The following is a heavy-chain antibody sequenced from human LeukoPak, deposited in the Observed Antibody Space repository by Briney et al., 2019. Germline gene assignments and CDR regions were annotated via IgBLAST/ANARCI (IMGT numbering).Heavy chain of an antibody. CDR1: GFTFRSFW. D-gene: IGHD3-22*01. V-gene: IGHV3-7*03. CDR2: IRHDGIEK. CDR3: VEGGAPSYYDGSGDAYFDY. J-gene: IGHJ4*02. Sequence: GGSLRLSCAASGFTFRSFWMSWVRQAPGKGLEWVANIRHDGIEKYYVDSMKGRFTISRDNAKNSLYLQMNSLSGEDTALYFCVEGGAPSYYDGSGDAYFDYWGQGTLVTVSS.